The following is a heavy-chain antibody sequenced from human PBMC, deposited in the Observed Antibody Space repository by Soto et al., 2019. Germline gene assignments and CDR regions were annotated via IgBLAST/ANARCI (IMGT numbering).Heavy chain of an antibody. J-gene: IGHJ4*02. D-gene: IGHD6-6*01. CDR3: AKEGSSSLDYFDC. Sequence: EVQLLESGGGLVQPGGSLRLSCAASGFTFSSYAMSWVRQAPGKGLEWVSTISGSGGSTYYADSVKGRFTISRDSSRNTRYLQMNSLRAEDTALYYCAKEGSSSLDYFDCWGQGTLVTVSS. CDR1: GFTFSSYA. CDR2: ISGSGGST. V-gene: IGHV3-23*01.